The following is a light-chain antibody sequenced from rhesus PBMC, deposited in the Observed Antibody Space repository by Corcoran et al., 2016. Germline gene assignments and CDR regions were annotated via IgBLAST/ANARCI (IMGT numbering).Light chain of an antibody. Sequence: SVVTQPPSASEAVRKNVTISCSGSSSNIGSKGVSWYQHLPGTAPKLLIYYNTQRVSGFSDRFSDSKSGTSASLAISGLHTDDEAYYPCAAWDDSLNGYIFGAGSRLTVL. CDR3: AAWDDSLNGYI. J-gene: IGLJ1*01. V-gene: IGLV1-60*01. CDR2: YNT. CDR1: SSNIGSKG.